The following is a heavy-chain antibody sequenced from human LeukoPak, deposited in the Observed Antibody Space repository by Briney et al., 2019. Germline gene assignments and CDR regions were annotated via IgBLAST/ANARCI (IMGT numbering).Heavy chain of an antibody. V-gene: IGHV4-61*02. Sequence: SETLSLTCTVSGASISSGSYYWSWIRQPAGKGLEWIGRIYTSGSTTYNPSLKSRVTISVDTSKNQFSLKLSSVTAADTAVYYCARDRGDGYNSDYFEYWGQGTLVTVSS. CDR1: GASISSGSYY. CDR2: IYTSGST. J-gene: IGHJ4*02. CDR3: ARDRGDGYNSDYFEY. D-gene: IGHD5-24*01.